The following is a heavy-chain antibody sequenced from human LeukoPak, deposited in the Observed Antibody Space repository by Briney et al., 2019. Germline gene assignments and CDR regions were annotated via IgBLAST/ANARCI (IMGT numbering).Heavy chain of an antibody. Sequence: SETLSLTCTVAGASISTDYWSWVRQPPGKGLEWIGYIYSIGSTKYNPSLKSRVTISLDTANNQFSLKLSSVTAADTAVYYCAGTSKWLAFDYWGQGTLVTVSS. CDR3: AGTSKWLAFDY. D-gene: IGHD6-19*01. V-gene: IGHV4-59*01. J-gene: IGHJ4*02. CDR2: IYSIGST. CDR1: GASISTDY.